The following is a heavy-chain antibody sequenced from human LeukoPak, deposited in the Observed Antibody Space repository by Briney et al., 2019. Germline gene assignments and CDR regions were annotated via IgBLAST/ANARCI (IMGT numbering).Heavy chain of an antibody. Sequence: GRSLRLSCAASGFTFSSYAMHWVRQAPGKGLEWVAVLSYDGSNKYYADSVKGRFTISRDNSKNTLYLQMNSLRAEDTAVYYCARGALGVFDYWGQGTLVTVSS. CDR1: GFTFSSYA. CDR2: LSYDGSNK. V-gene: IGHV3-30*04. J-gene: IGHJ4*02. CDR3: ARGALGVFDY. D-gene: IGHD3-16*01.